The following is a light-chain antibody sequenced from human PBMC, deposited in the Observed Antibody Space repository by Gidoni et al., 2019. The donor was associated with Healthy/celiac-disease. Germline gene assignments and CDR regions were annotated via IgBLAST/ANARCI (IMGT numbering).Light chain of an antibody. CDR3: QQYNNWPIT. CDR2: GAS. V-gene: IGKV3-15*01. J-gene: IGKJ5*01. CDR1: QSVSRN. Sequence: EIVMTQSPATLSVSTGERDTLSCRASQSVSRNLAWYQQKPGHAPRLLIDGASTRATGIPARFSGRGSGTEFTLTISSLQSEDFAAYYCQQYNNWPITFGQGTRLEIK.